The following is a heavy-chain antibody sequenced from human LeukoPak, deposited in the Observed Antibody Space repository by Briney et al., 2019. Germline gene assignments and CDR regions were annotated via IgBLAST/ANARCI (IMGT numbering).Heavy chain of an antibody. Sequence: GGSLRLSCAASGFTFCSYGMTWVRPAPGEGLEWVSGTSGSGGRTYYAHSVKGRFTISKNNSKNTLYLQMNSPRAEDTAVYYCAKNGGSQCYSHLDWWGQGTLVTVSS. CDR1: GFTFCSYG. CDR2: TSGSGGRT. V-gene: IGHV3-23*01. CDR3: AKNGGSQCYSHLDW. D-gene: IGHD2-15*01. J-gene: IGHJ4*02.